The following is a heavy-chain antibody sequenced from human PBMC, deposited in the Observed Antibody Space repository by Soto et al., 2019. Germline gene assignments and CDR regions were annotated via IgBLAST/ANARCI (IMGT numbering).Heavy chain of an antibody. CDR3: ARFLFRTDYYGSGSYYNGDYFDY. V-gene: IGHV4-59*01. D-gene: IGHD3-10*01. CDR1: GGSISSYY. Sequence: SETLSLTCTVSGGSISSYYWSWIRQPPGKGLEWIGYIYYSGSTNYNPSLKSRVTISVDTSKNQFSLKLSSVTAADTAVYYCARFLFRTDYYGSGSYYNGDYFDYWGQGTLVTVSS. CDR2: IYYSGST. J-gene: IGHJ4*02.